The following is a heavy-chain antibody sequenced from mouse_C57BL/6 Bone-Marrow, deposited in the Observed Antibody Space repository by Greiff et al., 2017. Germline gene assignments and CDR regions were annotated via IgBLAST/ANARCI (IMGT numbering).Heavy chain of an antibody. CDR2: IRSKSNNYAT. J-gene: IGHJ2*01. CDR3: VARGFDY. V-gene: IGHV10-1*01. CDR1: GFSFNTYA. Sequence: EVKLMESGGGLVQPKGSLKLSCAASGFSFNTYAMNWVRQAPGKGLEWVARIRSKSNNYATYYADSVKDRFNISRDDSESMLYLQMNNLKTEDTAMYYCVARGFDYWGQGTTLTVSS.